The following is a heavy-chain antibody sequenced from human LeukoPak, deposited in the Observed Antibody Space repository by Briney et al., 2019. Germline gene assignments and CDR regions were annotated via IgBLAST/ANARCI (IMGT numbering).Heavy chain of an antibody. J-gene: IGHJ5*02. CDR2: IIHSGGT. CDR3: ARGPLAFRRVAGIFS. V-gene: IGHV4-38-2*02. D-gene: IGHD6-19*01. CDR1: GYSIRSGYY. Sequence: SETLSLTCTVSGYSIRSGYYWGWIRQPPGKGLEWIGEIIHSGGTSYNPSLKSRLTISVDTSRKQFSLKLTSVTAADTALYFCARGPLAFRRVAGIFSWGWGTQVTVSS.